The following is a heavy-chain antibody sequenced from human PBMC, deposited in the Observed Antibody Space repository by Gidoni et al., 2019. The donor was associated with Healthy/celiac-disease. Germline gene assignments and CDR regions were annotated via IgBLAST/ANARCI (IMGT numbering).Heavy chain of an antibody. CDR3: ARDNSSSWDYYGMDV. J-gene: IGHJ6*02. V-gene: IGHV3-48*03. CDR2: MSSSGSTI. Sequence: EVQLVESGGGLVQPGGSLRLSCAASGLTSSSYEVNWVRQAPGQGLVWVAYMSSSGSTIYYADSVRGRFTISRDNAKNSLYLQMNSLGAEDTAVYYCARDNSSSWDYYGMDVWGQGTTVTVSS. D-gene: IGHD6-13*01. CDR1: GLTSSSYE.